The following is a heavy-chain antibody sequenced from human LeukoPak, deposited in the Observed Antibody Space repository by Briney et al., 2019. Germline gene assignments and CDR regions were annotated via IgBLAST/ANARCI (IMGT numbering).Heavy chain of an antibody. J-gene: IGHJ4*02. CDR1: GYTFTSYG. Sequence: ASVNVSCKASGYTFTSYGISWVRQAPGQALERMGWISAYNGNTNYAQKLQARVTMTTDTSTSTAYMELRSLRSDDTAVYYCARDAYGEYCSGGNCYSWFDYWGQGTLITVSS. CDR3: ARDAYGEYCSGGNCYSWFDY. CDR2: ISAYNGNT. V-gene: IGHV1-18*01. D-gene: IGHD2-15*01.